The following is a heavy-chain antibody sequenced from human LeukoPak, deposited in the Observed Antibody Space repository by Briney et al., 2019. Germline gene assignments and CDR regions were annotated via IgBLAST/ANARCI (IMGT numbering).Heavy chain of an antibody. CDR1: GYTFTSYG. J-gene: IGHJ4*02. CDR2: ISAYDGNT. CDR3: PRVLLWFGELLFNPSGLALDFHY. D-gene: IGHD3-10*01. V-gene: IGHV1-18*01. Sequence: GASVKVSCKASGYTFTSYGMSWVRQAPGQGLEWMGWISAYDGNTNYAQKLQGRFTMTTDTSTSTAYMELRSLRSDAAAVYYCPRVLLWFGELLFNPSGLALDFHYWGQGTLVTVSS.